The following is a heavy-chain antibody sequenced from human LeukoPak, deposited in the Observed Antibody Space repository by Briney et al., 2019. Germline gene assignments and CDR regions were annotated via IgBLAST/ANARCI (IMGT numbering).Heavy chain of an antibody. CDR3: ARDAYYYDSSGYGFDY. J-gene: IGHJ4*02. CDR2: INHSGST. D-gene: IGHD3-22*01. V-gene: IGHV4-34*01. Sequence: SETLSLTCAVYGGSFSGYYWSWIRQPPGKGLEWIGEINHSGSTNYNPSLKSRVTISVDTSKNQFSLKLSSVTAADTAVYYCARDAYYYDSSGYGFDYWGQGTLVTVSS. CDR1: GGSFSGYY.